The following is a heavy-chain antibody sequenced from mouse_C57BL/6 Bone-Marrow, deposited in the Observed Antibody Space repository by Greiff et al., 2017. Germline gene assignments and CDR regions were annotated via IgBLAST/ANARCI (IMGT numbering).Heavy chain of an antibody. V-gene: IGHV1-52*01. J-gene: IGHJ3*01. CDR3: ARQAWIRRGFAY. Sequence: QVQLQQPGAELVRPGSSVKLSCKASGYTFTSYWMHWVKQRPIQGLEWIGNIDPSDSETHYNQKFKDKATLTVDKSSSTAYMQLSSLTSEDSAVYYCARQAWIRRGFAYWGQGTLVTVSA. CDR2: IDPSDSET. CDR1: GYTFTSYW. D-gene: IGHD2-2*01.